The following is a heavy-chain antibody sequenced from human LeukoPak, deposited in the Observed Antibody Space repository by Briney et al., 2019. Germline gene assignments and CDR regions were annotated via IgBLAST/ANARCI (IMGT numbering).Heavy chain of an antibody. CDR2: IIPILGIA. CDR1: GGTFSSYA. D-gene: IGHD5-12*01. J-gene: IGHJ4*02. CDR3: VRVGDGYNCLDY. V-gene: IGHV1-69*04. Sequence: ASVKVSCTASGGTFSSYAISWVRQAPGQGLEWMGRIIPILGIANYAQKFQGRVTITADKSTSTAYMELSSLRSEDTAVYYCVRVGDGYNCLDYWGQGTLVTVSS.